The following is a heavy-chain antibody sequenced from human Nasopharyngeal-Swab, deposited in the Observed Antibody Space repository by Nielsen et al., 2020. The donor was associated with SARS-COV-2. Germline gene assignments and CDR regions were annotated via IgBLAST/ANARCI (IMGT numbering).Heavy chain of an antibody. CDR2: IYYSGST. J-gene: IGHJ4*02. CDR1: GGSISSYY. D-gene: IGHD5-18*01. V-gene: IGHV4-59*01. Sequence: SETLSLTCTVSGGSISSYYWSWIRQPPGKGLEWIGYIYYSGSTNYNPSLKSRVTISVDTSKNQFSLKLSSVTAADTAVYYCASSRDRIQLWDYWGQGTLVTVSS. CDR3: ASSRDRIQLWDY.